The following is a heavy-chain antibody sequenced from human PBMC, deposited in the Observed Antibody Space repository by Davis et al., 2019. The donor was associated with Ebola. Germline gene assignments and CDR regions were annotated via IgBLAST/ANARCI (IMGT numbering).Heavy chain of an antibody. CDR1: GDSVSSAG. Sequence: HSQTLSLTCAISGDSVSSAGWNWIRQSPSRGLEWLGRTYYNSKWYNDYGVSVKSRITINPDTSKNQFSLQLNSVTPEDTALYYCARGWLRGGMDVWGEGTTVTVSS. J-gene: IGHJ6*04. V-gene: IGHV6-1*01. CDR3: ARGWLRGGMDV. D-gene: IGHD5-18*01. CDR2: TYYNSKWYN.